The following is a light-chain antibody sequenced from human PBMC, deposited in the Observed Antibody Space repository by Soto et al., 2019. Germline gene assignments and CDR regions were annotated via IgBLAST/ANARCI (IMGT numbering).Light chain of an antibody. CDR1: QSVSSSC. CDR2: DAY. J-gene: IGKJ5*01. Sequence: EIVLTQSPGTLSLSPGERATLSCRARQSVSSSCLGWYQQKPGQAPRLLIYDAYSRVTGSPDRFSGSGSGTDFTLTISRLDPEDFAVYYCQQYCTSPITFGQGTRLEIK. V-gene: IGKV3-20*01. CDR3: QQYCTSPIT.